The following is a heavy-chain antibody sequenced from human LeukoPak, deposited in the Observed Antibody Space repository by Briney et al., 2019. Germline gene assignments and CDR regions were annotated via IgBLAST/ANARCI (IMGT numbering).Heavy chain of an antibody. CDR1: GFTFSSYA. D-gene: IGHD2-2*03. V-gene: IGHV3-30*04. CDR3: ARDLLDDNWFDP. CDR2: IPYDGSNK. J-gene: IGHJ5*02. Sequence: GRSLRLSCAASGFTFSSYAMHWVRQAPGKGLEWVAVIPYDGSNKYYADSVKGRFTISRDNSKNTLYLQMNSLRAEDTAVYYCARDLLDDNWFDPWGQGTLVTVSS.